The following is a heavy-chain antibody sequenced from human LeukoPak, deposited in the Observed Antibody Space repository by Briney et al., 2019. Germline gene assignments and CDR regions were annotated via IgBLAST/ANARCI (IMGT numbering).Heavy chain of an antibody. D-gene: IGHD1-26*01. CDR3: AEVGATMGYYYYMDV. V-gene: IGHV3-30*02. CDR1: GFTFSSYG. J-gene: IGHJ6*03. CDR2: IRYDGSNK. Sequence: GGSLRLSCAASGFTFSSYGMHWVRQAPGKGLEWVAFIRYDGSNKYYADSVKGRFTISRDNSKSTLYLQMNSLRAEDTAVYYCAEVGATMGYYYYMDVWGKGTTVTVSS.